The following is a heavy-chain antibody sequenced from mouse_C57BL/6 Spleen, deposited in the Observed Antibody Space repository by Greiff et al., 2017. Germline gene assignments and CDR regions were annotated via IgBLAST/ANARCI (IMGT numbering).Heavy chain of an antibody. CDR2: ISGGGGNT. J-gene: IGHJ2*01. CDR1: GFTFSSHT. Sequence: EVQLVESGGGLVKPGGSLKLSCAASGFTFSSHTMSWVRQTPEKRLEWVATISGGGGNTYYPDSVKGRFTISRDNAKNTLYLQMSSLRSEDTALYYCARQGGNYYFDYWGQGTTLTVSS. D-gene: IGHD1-1*02. CDR3: ARQGGNYYFDY. V-gene: IGHV5-9*01.